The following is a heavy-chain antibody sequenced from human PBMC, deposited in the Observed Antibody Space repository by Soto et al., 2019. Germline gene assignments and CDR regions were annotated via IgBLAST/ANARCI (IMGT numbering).Heavy chain of an antibody. D-gene: IGHD6-19*01. CDR3: AKGGRQWLVTSDFNY. Sequence: VQLVESGGGVVQPGRSLRLSCAASGFTFSDYAMHWVRQAPGKGLEWVAVVSHDGRNTHYADSVKGRFTISRDSSKNTVSLELTTLRDGDTAVYYCAKGGRQWLVTSDFNYWGQGALVTVSS. CDR1: GFTFSDYA. V-gene: IGHV3-30*18. CDR2: VSHDGRNT. J-gene: IGHJ4*02.